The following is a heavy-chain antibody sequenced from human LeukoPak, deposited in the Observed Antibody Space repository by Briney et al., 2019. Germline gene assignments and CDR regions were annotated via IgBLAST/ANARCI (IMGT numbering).Heavy chain of an antibody. CDR1: GFTFSDHY. CDR3: ARVSGYCSGGSCYDYYYYGMDV. V-gene: IGHV3-72*01. D-gene: IGHD2-15*01. CDR2: ARNKGNSYTT. Sequence: GGSLRLSCAASGFTFSDHYMDWVRQAPGKGLEWVGRARNKGNSYTTDYAASVKGRFTISRDDSKNSLYLQMNSLKTEDTDVYYCARVSGYCSGGSCYDYYYYGMDVWGQGTTVTVSS. J-gene: IGHJ6*02.